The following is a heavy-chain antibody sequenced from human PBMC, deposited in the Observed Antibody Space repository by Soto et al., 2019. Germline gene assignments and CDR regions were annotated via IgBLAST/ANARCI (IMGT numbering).Heavy chain of an antibody. D-gene: IGHD1-26*01. CDR1: GFTFSSYS. V-gene: IGHV3-21*01. CDR2: ISSSSSYI. Sequence: PGGSLRLSCAASGFTFSSYSMNWVRQAPGKGLEWVSSISSSSSYIYYADSVKGRFTISRDNAKNSLYLQMNSLRAEDTAVYYCARESTPSWLGATFDAFDIWGQGTMVTVS. CDR3: ARESTPSWLGATFDAFDI. J-gene: IGHJ3*02.